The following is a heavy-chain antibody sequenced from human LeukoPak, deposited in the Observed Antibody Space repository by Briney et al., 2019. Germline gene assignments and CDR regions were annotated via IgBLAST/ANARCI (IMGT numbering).Heavy chain of an antibody. D-gene: IGHD6-19*01. V-gene: IGHV1-2*02. Sequence: ASVKVSCKASGYTFTGYYMHWVRQAPGQGLEWMGWINPNSGGTNYAQKFQGRVTMTRDTSISTAYMELSRLRSDDTAVYYCARGRSSGWPDAFDIWGQGTMVTVSS. CDR2: INPNSGGT. CDR1: GYTFTGYY. J-gene: IGHJ3*02. CDR3: ARGRSSGWPDAFDI.